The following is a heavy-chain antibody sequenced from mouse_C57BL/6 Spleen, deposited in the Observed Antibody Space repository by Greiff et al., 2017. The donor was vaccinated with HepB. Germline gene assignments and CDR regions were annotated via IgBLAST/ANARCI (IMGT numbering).Heavy chain of an antibody. V-gene: IGHV1-54*01. Sequence: QVQLQQSGAELVRPGTSVKVSCKASGYAFTNYLIEWVKQRPGQGLEWIGVINPGSGGTNYNEKFKGKATLTADKSSITAYMQLSSLTSEDSAVYFWARSDDYDAHFDYWGQGTTLTVSS. D-gene: IGHD2-4*01. CDR2: INPGSGGT. J-gene: IGHJ2*01. CDR1: GYAFTNYL. CDR3: ARSDDYDAHFDY.